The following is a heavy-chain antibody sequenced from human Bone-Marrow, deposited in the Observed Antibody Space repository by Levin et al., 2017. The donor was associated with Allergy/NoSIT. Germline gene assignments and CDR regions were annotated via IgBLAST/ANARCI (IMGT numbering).Heavy chain of an antibody. CDR2: IVAGSGNT. Sequence: KISCKASGFTFANSAMQWVRQARGQRLDWIGWIVAGSGNTHYAQRFRDRVTMTGDMSTGTVYMELSSLKSEDTAIYYCVAARAGAINWFDPWGQGTLVTVSS. CDR3: VAARAGAINWFDP. CDR1: GFTFANSA. D-gene: IGHD1-26*01. J-gene: IGHJ5*02. V-gene: IGHV1-58*02.